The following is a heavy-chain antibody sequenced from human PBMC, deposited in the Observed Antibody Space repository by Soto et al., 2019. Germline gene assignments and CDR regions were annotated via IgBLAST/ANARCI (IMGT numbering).Heavy chain of an antibody. CDR3: ARRYGGNFDY. Sequence: QVQLQESGPGLVKPSETLSLTCTVSGGSISSYYWSWIRQPPGKGLEWIGYIYYSGSTNYNPSLKSRVTISVDTSKNQFSLKLSSVTAADTVVYYCARRYGGNFDYWGQGTLVTVSS. V-gene: IGHV4-59*01. J-gene: IGHJ4*02. CDR2: IYYSGST. CDR1: GGSISSYY. D-gene: IGHD3-16*01.